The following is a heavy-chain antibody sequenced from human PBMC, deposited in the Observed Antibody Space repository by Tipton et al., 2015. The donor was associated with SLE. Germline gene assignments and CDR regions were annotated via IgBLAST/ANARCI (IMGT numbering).Heavy chain of an antibody. J-gene: IGHJ4*02. CDR2: TSAYNGNT. CDR3: ARDTYYDFWSGYSLLDY. V-gene: IGHV1-18*01. CDR1: GYTFTNYG. D-gene: IGHD3-3*01. Sequence: QSGPEVKKPGASVKVSCKASGYTFTNYGISWVRQAPGQGLEWMGWTSAYNGNTNYAQKLQGRVTMTTDTSTSTAYMELRSLRSDDTAVYYCARDTYYDFWSGYSLLDYWGQGTLVTVSS.